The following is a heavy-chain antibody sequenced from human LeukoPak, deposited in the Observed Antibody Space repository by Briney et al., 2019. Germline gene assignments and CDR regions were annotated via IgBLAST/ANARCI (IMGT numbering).Heavy chain of an antibody. Sequence: ASVKASCKASGYTFTSYGISWVGQAPGQGLEWMGWINAYNGFTYYAQKLQGRVTMTTDTTTSTAYMELRSLRFDDTAVYYCAIWWEPYDYWGQGTLVTVSS. D-gene: IGHD1-26*01. J-gene: IGHJ4*02. CDR3: AIWWEPYDY. V-gene: IGHV1-18*04. CDR2: INAYNGFT. CDR1: GYTFTSYG.